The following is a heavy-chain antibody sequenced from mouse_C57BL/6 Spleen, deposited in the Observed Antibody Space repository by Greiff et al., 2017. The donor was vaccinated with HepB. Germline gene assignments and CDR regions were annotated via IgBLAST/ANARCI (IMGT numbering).Heavy chain of an antibody. CDR3: ARRGLVPYYFDY. CDR2: IYPSDSET. D-gene: IGHD6-2*01. Sequence: QVQLQQPGAELVRPGSSVKLSCKASGYTFTSYWMDWVKQRPGQGLEWIGNIYPSDSETHYNQKFKDKATLTVDKSSSTAYMQLSSLTSEDSAVYYCARRGLVPYYFDYWGQGTTLTVSS. V-gene: IGHV1-61*01. CDR1: GYTFTSYW. J-gene: IGHJ2*01.